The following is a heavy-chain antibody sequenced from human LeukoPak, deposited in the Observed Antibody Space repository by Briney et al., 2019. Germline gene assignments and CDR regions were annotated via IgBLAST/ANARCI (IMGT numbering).Heavy chain of an antibody. CDR1: GFTFSSYA. V-gene: IGHV4-34*01. Sequence: PGGSLRLSCAASGFTFSSYAMSWVRQAPGKGLEWIGEINHSGSTNYNPSLKSRVTISVDTSKNQFSLKLSSVTAADTAVYYCARGPGPSPPNYWGQGTLVTVSS. J-gene: IGHJ4*02. CDR2: INHSGST. CDR3: ARGPGPSPPNY.